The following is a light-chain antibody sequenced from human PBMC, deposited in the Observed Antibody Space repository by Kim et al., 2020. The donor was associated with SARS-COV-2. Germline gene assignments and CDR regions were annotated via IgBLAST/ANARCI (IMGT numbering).Light chain of an antibody. CDR1: SSNIGSNY. CDR2: RNS. J-gene: IGLJ1*01. CDR3: AAWDNSLSAYV. Sequence: ELTQPPSASGTPGQRVTISCSGSSSNIGSNYVYWYQQLPGTAPKLLIYRNSQRPSGVPDRFSGSKSGTSASLAISGLRSADEADYSCAAWDNSLSAYV. V-gene: IGLV1-47*01.